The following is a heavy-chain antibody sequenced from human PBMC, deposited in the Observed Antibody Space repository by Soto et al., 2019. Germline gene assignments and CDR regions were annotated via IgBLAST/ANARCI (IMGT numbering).Heavy chain of an antibody. V-gene: IGHV1-69*06. CDR3: ARDCSGGSCYPGPLGFPTHPVGWSAKYYYYYGMDA. CDR2: IIPIFGTA. CDR1: GGTFSSYA. J-gene: IGHJ6*02. D-gene: IGHD2-15*01. Sequence: GASVKVSCKASGGTFSSYAISWVRQAPGQGLEWMGGIIPIFGTANYAQKFQGRVTITADKSTSTAYMELSSLRSEDTAVYYCARDCSGGSCYPGPLGFPTHPVGWSAKYYYYYGMDAWGQGTTVTVSS.